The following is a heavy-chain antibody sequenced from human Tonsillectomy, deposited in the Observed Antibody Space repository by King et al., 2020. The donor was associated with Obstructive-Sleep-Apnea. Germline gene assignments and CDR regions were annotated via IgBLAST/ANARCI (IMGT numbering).Heavy chain of an antibody. J-gene: IGHJ4*02. CDR2: IYYSGST. CDR1: GDSISSYY. V-gene: IGHV4-59*08. CDR3: ARHGYSGNFEPYYLDY. Sequence: QLQESGPGLVKPSETLSLTCTVSGDSISSYYWSWIRQPPGKGLEWIGYIYYSGSTNYNPSLKSRVTISVDTSKNQFSLKLTSVTAADTAVYYCARHGYSGNFEPYYLDYWGQGTLVTVAA. D-gene: IGHD1-26*01.